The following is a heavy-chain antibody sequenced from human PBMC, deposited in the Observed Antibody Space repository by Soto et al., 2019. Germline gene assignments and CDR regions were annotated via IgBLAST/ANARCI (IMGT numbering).Heavy chain of an antibody. CDR3: AHRPNSSWYPYNWFVP. Sequence: QITLKESGPTLVKPTQTLTLTCTASGFSRSTTGAGVAWIRLSSGKDLERLALIHWDDDERYSPSLKSRLTITTDTPKNHVDLTMTNMDPIDTGTYYCAHRPNSSWYPYNWFVPWGQGTLLTVSS. V-gene: IGHV2-5*02. CDR2: IHWDDDE. CDR1: GFSRSTTGAG. J-gene: IGHJ5*02. D-gene: IGHD6-13*01.